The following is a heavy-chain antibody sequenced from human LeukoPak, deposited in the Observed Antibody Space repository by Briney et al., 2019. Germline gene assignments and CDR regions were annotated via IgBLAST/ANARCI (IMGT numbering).Heavy chain of an antibody. CDR2: LYSDGGT. J-gene: IGHJ4*02. CDR1: GFTFSSYG. CDR3: ARDLYSSGWYGIY. Sequence: GGSLRLSCAASGFTFSSYGMHWVRQAPGKGLHWVSLLYSDGGTYYADSVKGRFTISRDTSKNTLYLQMNSLRADDTAIYYCARDLYSSGWYGIYWGQGTLVTVSS. D-gene: IGHD6-19*01. V-gene: IGHV3-NL1*01.